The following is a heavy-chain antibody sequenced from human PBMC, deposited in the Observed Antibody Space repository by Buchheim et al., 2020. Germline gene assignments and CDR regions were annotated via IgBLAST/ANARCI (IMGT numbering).Heavy chain of an antibody. D-gene: IGHD2-2*02. CDR1: GFTFSSYG. Sequence: QVQLVESGGGVVQPGRSLRLSCAASGFTFSSYGMHWVRQAPGKGLEWVAVIWYDGSNKYYADSVKGRFTISRDNSKNTLYLKMNSLRAEDTAVYYCAREASTNCYKFCRYYYYYMDVWGKGTT. CDR2: IWYDGSNK. V-gene: IGHV3-33*01. CDR3: AREASTNCYKFCRYYYYYMDV. J-gene: IGHJ6*03.